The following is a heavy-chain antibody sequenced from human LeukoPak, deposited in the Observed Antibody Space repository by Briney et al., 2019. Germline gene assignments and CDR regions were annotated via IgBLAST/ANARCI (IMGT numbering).Heavy chain of an antibody. V-gene: IGHV3-7*03. CDR1: GFTFSSYW. J-gene: IGHJ4*02. D-gene: IGHD6-6*01. Sequence: GGSLRLSCAASGFTFSSYWMSWVRQAPGKGPEWVANIKQDGSEKYYVDSVKGRFTISRDNSKNTLYLQMNSLRAEDTAVYYCAKDGYSSSVYFFDYWGQGTLVTVSS. CDR2: IKQDGSEK. CDR3: AKDGYSSSVYFFDY.